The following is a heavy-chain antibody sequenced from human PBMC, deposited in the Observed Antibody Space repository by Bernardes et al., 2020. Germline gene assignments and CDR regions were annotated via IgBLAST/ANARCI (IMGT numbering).Heavy chain of an antibody. CDR1: GFTFSSYS. CDR3: AREGWYCSGGSCYEPHFDY. D-gene: IGHD2-15*01. Sequence: GGSLRLSSAASGFTFSSYSMNWVRQAPGKGLEWVSLISSVGSYIYYADSVKGRSNISRDNAKNSLYLQMNSLRAEDTAVYYCAREGWYCSGGSCYEPHFDYWGQGTLLTVSS. J-gene: IGHJ4*02. CDR2: ISSVGSYI. V-gene: IGHV3-21*01.